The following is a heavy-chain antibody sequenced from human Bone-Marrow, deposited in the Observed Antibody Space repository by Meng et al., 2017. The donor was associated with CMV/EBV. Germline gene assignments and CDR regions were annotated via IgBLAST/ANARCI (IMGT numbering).Heavy chain of an antibody. J-gene: IGHJ4*02. CDR1: GGSIFNYY. CDR3: ARVLGLLLDY. V-gene: IGHV4-59*12. Sequence: GSLRLSCTVSGGSIFNYYWSWIRQPPGKGLEWIGYVSYSGSTNYNPSLKSRVTISLDTSKNQFSLKLSSVTAADTAVYYCARVLGLLLDYWGQGTLVTVSS. CDR2: VSYSGST. D-gene: IGHD2-15*01.